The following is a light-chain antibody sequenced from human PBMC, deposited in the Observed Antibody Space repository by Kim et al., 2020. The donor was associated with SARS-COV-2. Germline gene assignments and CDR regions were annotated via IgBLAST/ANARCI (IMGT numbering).Light chain of an antibody. CDR2: VEN. J-gene: IGLJ2*01. Sequence: PLDNTVRITSQGASRTNYDVTWYQQKPGQAPLIVISVENNRPSGIPDRFSGSSSGNTASLTITGAQAEDEADYYCNSRDSNNNVLFGGGTQLTVL. CDR1: SRTNYD. CDR3: NSRDSNNNVL. V-gene: IGLV3-19*01.